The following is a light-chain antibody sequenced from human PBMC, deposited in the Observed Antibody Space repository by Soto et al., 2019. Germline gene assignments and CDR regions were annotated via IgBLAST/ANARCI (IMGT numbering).Light chain of an antibody. CDR1: GSNIGNNY. CDR2: SND. Sequence: QSVLTQPPSASGAPGQRVTISCSGSGSNIGNNYVSWYQQLPGTAPKLLIYSNDQRPSGVPDRFSGSKSGTSASLAISGLRSEDEAEYSCAAWDDNLIGLVFGGGTKVTVL. V-gene: IGLV1-47*01. CDR3: AAWDDNLIGLV. J-gene: IGLJ2*01.